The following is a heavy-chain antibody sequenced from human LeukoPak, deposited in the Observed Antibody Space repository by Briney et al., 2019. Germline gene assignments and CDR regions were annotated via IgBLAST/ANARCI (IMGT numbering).Heavy chain of an antibody. CDR2: IKQTGSEK. CDR3: ARGGSGALYHEFDY. CDR1: RFTFSSYW. Sequence: PGGSLRLSCAASRFTFSSYWMTWVRQAPGKGLEWVANIKQTGSEKYYVDSVKGRFTISRDNAKNSLYLQMNSLRAEDTAVYYCARGGSGALYHEFDYWGQGTLVTVSS. V-gene: IGHV3-7*01. D-gene: IGHD6-19*01. J-gene: IGHJ4*02.